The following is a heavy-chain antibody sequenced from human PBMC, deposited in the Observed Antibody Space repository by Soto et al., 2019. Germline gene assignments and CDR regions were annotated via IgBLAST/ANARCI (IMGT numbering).Heavy chain of an antibody. V-gene: IGHV1-69*10. CDR2: IIPILGIA. Sequence: ASVKVSCKASGYTFTSYGISWVRQAPGQGLEWMGWIIPILGIANYAQKFQGRVTITADKSTSTAYMELSSLRSEDTAVYYCAADWGGYASYYYYGMDVWGQGTTVTVSS. D-gene: IGHD5-12*01. CDR3: AADWGGYASYYYYGMDV. J-gene: IGHJ6*02. CDR1: GYTFTSYG.